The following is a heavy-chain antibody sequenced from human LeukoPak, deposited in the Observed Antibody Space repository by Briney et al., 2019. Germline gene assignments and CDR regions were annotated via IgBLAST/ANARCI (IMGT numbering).Heavy chain of an antibody. J-gene: IGHJ4*02. CDR1: GGTFSSYA. V-gene: IGHV1-69*05. CDR3: ARDVYLYYDSSGYLN. Sequence: SVKVSCKASGGTFSSYAISWVRQAPGQGFEWMGRIIPIFGTANYAQKFQGRVTITTDESTSTAYMELSSLRSEDTAVYYCARDVYLYYDSSGYLNWGQGTLVTVSS. D-gene: IGHD3-22*01. CDR2: IIPIFGTA.